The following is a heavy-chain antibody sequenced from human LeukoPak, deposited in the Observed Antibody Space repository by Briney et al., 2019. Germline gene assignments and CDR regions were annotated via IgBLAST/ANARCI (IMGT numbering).Heavy chain of an antibody. D-gene: IGHD3-10*01. CDR1: GYTFTSYY. Sequence: ASVKVSCKASGYTFTSYYMHWVRQAPGQGLEWMGIINPSGDSTSYAQKFQGRVTMTRDMSTSTVYMELSSLRSEDTAVYYCARDFMVRGVIDYWGQGTLVTVSS. V-gene: IGHV1-46*01. CDR3: ARDFMVRGVIDY. J-gene: IGHJ4*02. CDR2: INPSGDST.